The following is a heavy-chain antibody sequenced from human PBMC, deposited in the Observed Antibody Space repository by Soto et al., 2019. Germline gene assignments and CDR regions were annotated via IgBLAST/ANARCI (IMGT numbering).Heavy chain of an antibody. J-gene: IGHJ3*02. CDR3: ARRSVELRYFDWGPWAFDI. V-gene: IGHV3-21*01. CDR1: GFTFSSYI. Sequence: GGSLRLFCAASGFTFSSYIMNWVRQAPGKGLEWVSSISSSSSYIYYADSVKGRFTISRDKAKNSLYLKMNNLRAEDTAVYYCARRSVELRYFDWGPWAFDIWGQGTMVTVSS. D-gene: IGHD3-9*01. CDR2: ISSSSSYI.